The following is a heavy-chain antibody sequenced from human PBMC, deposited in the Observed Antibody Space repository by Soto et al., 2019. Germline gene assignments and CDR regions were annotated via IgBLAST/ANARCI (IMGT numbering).Heavy chain of an antibody. CDR1: GGTLSSYA. CDR2: IIPIFGTA. J-gene: IGHJ6*02. CDR3: ARDPGSLKSLWFGELEDWDYYYGMDV. D-gene: IGHD3-10*01. Sequence: SVKVSCKASGGTLSSYAISWVRQAPGQGLEWMGGIIPIFGTANYAQKFQGRVTITADKSTSTAYMELSSLRSEDTAVYYCARDPGSLKSLWFGELEDWDYYYGMDVWGQGTLVTVSS. V-gene: IGHV1-69*06.